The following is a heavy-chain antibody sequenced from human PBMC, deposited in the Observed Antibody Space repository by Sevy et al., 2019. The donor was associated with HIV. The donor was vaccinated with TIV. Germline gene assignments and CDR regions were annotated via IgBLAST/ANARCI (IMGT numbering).Heavy chain of an antibody. CDR2: ISYDANND. J-gene: IGHJ1*01. D-gene: IGHD1-1*01. CDR1: GFTFSYFS. V-gene: IGHV3-30-3*01. Sequence: GGYLRLSCAASGFTFSYFSMHWVRQAPGKGLEWVATISYDANNDQYADSVKGRFTISRDNSKNALYLQMNNLRADDTAVYFCALERLTSNVAEYFHNWGQGTLVTVSS. CDR3: ALERLTSNVAEYFHN.